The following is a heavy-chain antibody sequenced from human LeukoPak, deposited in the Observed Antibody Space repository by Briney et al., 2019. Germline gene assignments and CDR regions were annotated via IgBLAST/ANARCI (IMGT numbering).Heavy chain of an antibody. J-gene: IGHJ4*02. CDR1: GGSFSGYY. CDR2: INHSGST. D-gene: IGHD2-2*01. CDR3: ASRGYCSSTSCHQNDY. V-gene: IGHV4-34*01. Sequence: SETPSLTCAVYGGSFSGYYWSWIRQPPGKGLEWIGEINHSGSTNYNPSLKSRVTISVDTSKNQFSLKLSSVTAADTAVYYCASRGYCSSTSCHQNDYWGQGTLVTVSS.